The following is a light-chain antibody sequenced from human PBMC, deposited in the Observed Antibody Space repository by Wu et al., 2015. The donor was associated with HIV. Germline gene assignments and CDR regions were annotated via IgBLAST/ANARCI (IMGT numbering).Light chain of an antibody. CDR1: QTIGSGY. CDR2: ETS. V-gene: IGKV3-20*01. Sequence: EIVLTQSPDTLSVSVGERVTLSCRASQTIGSGYLAWYQLKAGQPPRLVIYETSNRAAGIPDRFGGSGSGTDFTLTITRLEPEDFAEYYCQQYGNSPWTFGQGTRVEIK. CDR3: QQYGNSPWT. J-gene: IGKJ1*01.